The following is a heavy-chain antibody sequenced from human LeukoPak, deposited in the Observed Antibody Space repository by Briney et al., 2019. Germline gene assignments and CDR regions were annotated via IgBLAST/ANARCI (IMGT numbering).Heavy chain of an antibody. Sequence: GGSLRLSCAASGFTFTTYGMSWVRQAPGKGLEWVSGINWNGGSTGYADSVKGRFTISRDNAKNSLYLQMNSLRAEDTALYYCAREDYYDSSGYYLKYYFDYWGQGTLVTVSS. J-gene: IGHJ4*02. D-gene: IGHD3-22*01. CDR1: GFTFTTYG. CDR2: INWNGGST. V-gene: IGHV3-20*04. CDR3: AREDYYDSSGYYLKYYFDY.